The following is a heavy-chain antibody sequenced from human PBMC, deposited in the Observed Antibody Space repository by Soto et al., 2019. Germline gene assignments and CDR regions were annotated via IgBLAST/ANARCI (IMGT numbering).Heavy chain of an antibody. J-gene: IGHJ4*02. D-gene: IGHD5-18*01. CDR3: ARGLSGYSYVDRFDY. CDR2: IDPSDSYT. Sequence: PGESLKISCQGSGYSFTNYWISWVRQMPGKGLEWMGTIDPSDSYTNYSPSFQGHVTISADKSISTAYLQWSSLKASDTAMYFCARGLSGYSYVDRFDYWGQGALVTVSS. V-gene: IGHV5-10-1*01. CDR1: GYSFTNYW.